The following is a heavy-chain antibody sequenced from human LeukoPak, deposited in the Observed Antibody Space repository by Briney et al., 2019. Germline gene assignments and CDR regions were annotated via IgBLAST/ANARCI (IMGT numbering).Heavy chain of an antibody. J-gene: IGHJ4*02. D-gene: IGHD3-10*01. CDR2: YNCTT. Sequence: YNCTTTYPHKLQGRVTMTTEKSKRTAYMEVRRLRYDDTAVYYCARVGSRLWFGGSFDYWGQGTLVTVSS. V-gene: IGHV1-18*01. CDR3: ARVGSRLWFGGSFDY.